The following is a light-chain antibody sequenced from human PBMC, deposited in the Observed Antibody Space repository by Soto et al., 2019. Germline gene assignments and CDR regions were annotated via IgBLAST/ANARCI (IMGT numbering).Light chain of an antibody. CDR1: QTISDN. J-gene: IGKJ4*01. CDR3: QRYDNWPHI. CDR2: HTS. Sequence: EIVMTQSPANLSVSPGESVSLSCSASQTISDNLAWYQQKPGLPPRLLIYHTSTRASGVPARFSGSGSGTDFSLTIRSLQSEDFAVYYCQRYDNWPHIFGGGTKVDIK. V-gene: IGKV3-15*01.